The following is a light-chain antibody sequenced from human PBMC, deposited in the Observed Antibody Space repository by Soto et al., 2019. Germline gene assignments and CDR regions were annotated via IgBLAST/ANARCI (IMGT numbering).Light chain of an antibody. CDR3: QAWDSSTVV. CDR1: KLGDKY. Sequence: SYELTQPPSVSVSPGQTVSITCSGDKLGDKYVYWYQQKRGQSPVLVMYQDNKRPSGIPERFSGSNSGNTATLTISGTQPMDEADYYCQAWDSSTVVFGGGTKLTVL. V-gene: IGLV3-1*01. J-gene: IGLJ2*01. CDR2: QDN.